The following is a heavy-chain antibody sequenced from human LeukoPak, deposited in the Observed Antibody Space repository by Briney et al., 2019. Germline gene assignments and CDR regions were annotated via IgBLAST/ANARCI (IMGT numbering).Heavy chain of an antibody. CDR3: ARGSYYFDY. D-gene: IGHD1-26*01. CDR2: IYCSGST. J-gene: IGHJ4*02. V-gene: IGHV4-39*01. CDR1: GGSISSSSYY. Sequence: PSETLSLTCSVSGGSISSSSYYWGWLRQPPGRKLEWIGNIYCSGSTYYNPSLKSRVTISVDTSKNQFSLKLSSVTAADTAVYYCARGSYYFDYWGQGTLVTVSS.